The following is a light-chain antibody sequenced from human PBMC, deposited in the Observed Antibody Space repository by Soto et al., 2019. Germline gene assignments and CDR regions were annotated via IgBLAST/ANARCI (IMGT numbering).Light chain of an antibody. CDR1: QSISNW. CDR3: QQYNSYSWT. CDR2: KAS. V-gene: IGKV1-5*03. J-gene: IGKJ1*01. Sequence: DIQMTQSPSTLSASVGARVPITCRASQSISNWLAWYQQKPGEAPKLLIYKASNLENGVPSRFSGSGSGTEFTLTISSLQSDDFATYYCQQYNSYSWTFGQGTKVDIK.